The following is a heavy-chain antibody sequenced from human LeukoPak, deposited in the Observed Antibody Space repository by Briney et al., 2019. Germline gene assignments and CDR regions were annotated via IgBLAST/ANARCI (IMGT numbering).Heavy chain of an antibody. CDR1: GFTFSSYS. CDR3: ARDFRGNAFDI. V-gene: IGHV3-21*01. D-gene: IGHD3-16*01. J-gene: IGHJ3*02. CDR2: ISSSSSYI. Sequence: GESLKISCAASGFTFSSYSMNWVRQAPGKGLEWVSSISSSSSYIYYADSVKGRFTISRDNAKNSLYLQMNSLRAEDTAVYYCARDFRGNAFDIWGQGTMVTVSS.